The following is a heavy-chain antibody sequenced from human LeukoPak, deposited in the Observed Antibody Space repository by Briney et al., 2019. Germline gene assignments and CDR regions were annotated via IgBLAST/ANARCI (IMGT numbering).Heavy chain of an antibody. V-gene: IGHV3-48*02. D-gene: IGHD3-10*01. CDR1: GFTFSTYR. CDR3: VREDPSEYGSIDY. J-gene: IGHJ4*02. Sequence: GGSLRLSCAASGFTFSTYRMNWVRQAPGKGLEWVSYISRSSSSKHYADSVKGRFTISRDNAKNSLYLQMNSLRDEDTAVYYCVREDPSEYGSIDYWGQGTLVTVSS. CDR2: ISRSSSSK.